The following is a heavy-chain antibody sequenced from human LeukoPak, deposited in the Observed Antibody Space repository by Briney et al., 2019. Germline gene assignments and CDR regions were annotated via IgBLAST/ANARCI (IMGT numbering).Heavy chain of an antibody. Sequence: ASVKVSCKASGYTFTSYGISWVRQAPGQGLEWMGWISANNGNTNYAQKLQGRVTMTTDTSTSTAYMELRSLRSDDTAVYYCARDMSFSTSDWYGELDNWGQGTLVTVSS. D-gene: IGHD6-19*01. CDR3: ARDMSFSTSDWYGELDN. CDR2: ISANNGNT. V-gene: IGHV1-18*01. CDR1: GYTFTSYG. J-gene: IGHJ4*02.